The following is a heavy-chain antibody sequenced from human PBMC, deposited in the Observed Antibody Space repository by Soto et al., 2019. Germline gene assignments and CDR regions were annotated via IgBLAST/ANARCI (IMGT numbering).Heavy chain of an antibody. J-gene: IGHJ4*02. V-gene: IGHV2-5*02. CDR3: AQSTGAGRWNDGPFDY. Sequence: ACPTLLNPTPTLTLSCTFSGFSLGSSGGDVGWIRQPPGQALEWLALVYWDDDKRYSPSLKSRLTITKDTSKNQVVLTMTNMDPVDTATYYCAQSTGAGRWNDGPFDYWGQGTLVTVSS. CDR2: VYWDDDK. D-gene: IGHD1-1*01. CDR1: GFSLGSSGGD.